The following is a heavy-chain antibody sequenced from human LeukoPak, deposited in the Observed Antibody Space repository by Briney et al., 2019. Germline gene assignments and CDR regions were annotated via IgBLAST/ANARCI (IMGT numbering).Heavy chain of an antibody. CDR2: IKSKTDGGTT. J-gene: IGHJ3*02. V-gene: IGHV3-15*01. Sequence: GGSLRLSCAASGLTFSNAWMSWVRQAPGKGLEWVGRIKSKTDGGTTDYGAPVKGRFIISRDDSKNTLYLQMNGLKIEDTAVYYCITDPGEWESIWGQGTMVTVSS. CDR3: ITDPGEWESI. D-gene: IGHD1-26*01. CDR1: GLTFSNAW.